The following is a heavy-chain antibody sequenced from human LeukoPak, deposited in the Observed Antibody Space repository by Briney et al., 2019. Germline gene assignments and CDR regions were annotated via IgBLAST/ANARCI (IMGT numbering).Heavy chain of an antibody. J-gene: IGHJ5*02. D-gene: IGHD4-17*01. CDR2: IDYSGST. Sequence: SETLSLTCTVSGGSISSTSFYWGWIRQPPGKGLEWIGSIDYSGSTYYNPSLKSRVTISVDTSKNQFSLKLSSVTAADTAVYYCAREKLLTVTTLFDPWGQGTLVTVSS. CDR1: GGSISSTSFY. V-gene: IGHV4-39*07. CDR3: AREKLLTVTTLFDP.